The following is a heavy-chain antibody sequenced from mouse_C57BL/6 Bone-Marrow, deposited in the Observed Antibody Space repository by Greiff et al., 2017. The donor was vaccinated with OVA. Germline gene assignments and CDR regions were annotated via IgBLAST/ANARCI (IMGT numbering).Heavy chain of an antibody. D-gene: IGHD2-4*01. CDR3: ARSRLYDYDGGGLDD. Sequence: EVQLHQAGRELVKPGASPHKSCKASGYTFTDYYMNWVKQSHGKSLEWIGDINPNNGGTSYNQKFKGKGTLTVDQSSSTAYMELRRLTSEHSAVYYWARSRLYDYDGGGLDDWGQGTTLTVSS. V-gene: IGHV1-26*01. CDR1: GYTFTDYY. J-gene: IGHJ2*01. CDR2: INPNNGGT.